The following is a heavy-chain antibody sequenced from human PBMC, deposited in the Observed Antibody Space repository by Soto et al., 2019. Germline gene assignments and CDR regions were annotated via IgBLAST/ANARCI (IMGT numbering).Heavy chain of an antibody. J-gene: IGHJ4*02. Sequence: EVQLVESGGGLVKPGGSLRLSCAASRFSFRSYYMNWVRQAPGRGLEWVSSISPSSSFLNYADSVKGRFTISRDNAKSSVNLQMNSLRGEDTAVYYCARVGTDYGSGSPYYSDYWGQGTLVTVSS. CDR3: ARVGTDYGSGSPYYSDY. V-gene: IGHV3-21*06. CDR2: ISPSSSFL. CDR1: RFSFRSYY. D-gene: IGHD3-10*01.